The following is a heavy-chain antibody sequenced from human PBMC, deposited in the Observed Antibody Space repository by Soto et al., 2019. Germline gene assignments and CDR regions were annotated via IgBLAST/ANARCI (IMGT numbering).Heavy chain of an antibody. D-gene: IGHD2-21*02. CDR1: GFTFSSYS. CDR3: ARENYCGGDCYSPDAFDI. J-gene: IGHJ3*02. Sequence: EVQLVESGGGLVKPGGSLRLSCAASGFTFSSYSMNWVRQAPGKGLEWVSSISSSSSYIYYADSVKGRFTISRDNAKNSLYLQMNSLRAEDTAVYYCARENYCGGDCYSPDAFDIWGQGTMVTVSS. V-gene: IGHV3-21*01. CDR2: ISSSSSYI.